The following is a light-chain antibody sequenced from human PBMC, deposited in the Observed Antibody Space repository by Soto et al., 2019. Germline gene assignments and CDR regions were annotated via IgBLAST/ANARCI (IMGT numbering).Light chain of an antibody. CDR2: GAS. J-gene: IGKJ1*01. CDR1: QSVSSN. Sequence: EIVMTQSPATLSVSPGERATLSCRASQSVSSNLAWYQQKPGQAPRLLMYGASTRATGFPARFGGSGSGTEFTLTISSLEPEDFAVYFCQQRSNWPLWSFGRGTKVDIK. CDR3: QQRSNWPLWS. V-gene: IGKV3-15*01.